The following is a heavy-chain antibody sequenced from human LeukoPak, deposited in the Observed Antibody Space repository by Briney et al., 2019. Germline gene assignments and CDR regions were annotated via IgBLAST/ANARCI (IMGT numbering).Heavy chain of an antibody. CDR2: IYYSGST. CDR1: GGSISSYY. Sequence: SETLSLTCTVAGGSISSYYWSWIRQPPGKGLEWIGYIYYSGSTNYNPSLKSRVTISVDTSKNQFSLKLSSVTAADTAVYYCAIRYSYGSRHFDYWGQGTLFTVSS. D-gene: IGHD5-18*01. J-gene: IGHJ4*02. CDR3: AIRYSYGSRHFDY. V-gene: IGHV4-59*12.